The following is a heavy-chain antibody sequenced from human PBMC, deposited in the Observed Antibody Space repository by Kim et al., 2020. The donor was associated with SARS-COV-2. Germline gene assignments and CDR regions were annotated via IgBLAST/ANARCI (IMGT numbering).Heavy chain of an antibody. CDR2: IYHSGST. Sequence: SETLSLTCAVSGGSISSSNWWSCVRQPPGKGLEWIGEIYHSGSTNYNPSLKSRVTISVDKSKNQFSLKLSSVTAADTAVYYCARDTPGGFRERWFDPWGQGTLVTVSS. J-gene: IGHJ5*02. CDR3: ARDTPGGFRERWFDP. D-gene: IGHD3-10*01. V-gene: IGHV4-4*02. CDR1: GGSISSSNW.